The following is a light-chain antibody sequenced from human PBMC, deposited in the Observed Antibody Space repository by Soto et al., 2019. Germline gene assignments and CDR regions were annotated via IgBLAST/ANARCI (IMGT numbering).Light chain of an antibody. J-gene: IGLJ1*01. CDR1: SSDIGAFNF. CDR2: GVT. CDR3: SSFTSASTRI. V-gene: IGLV2-14*03. Sequence: QSALTQPASVSGSPGQSISIPCTGTSSDIGAFNFVSWSQQPPGKATKVLISGVTNRPSGVDYSFSGSKSGNTASLIISGLRPEDEADYYCSSFTSASTRIFGAGTKVTVL.